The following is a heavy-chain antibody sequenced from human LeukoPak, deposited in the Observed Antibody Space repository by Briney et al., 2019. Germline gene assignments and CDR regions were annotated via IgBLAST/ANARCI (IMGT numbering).Heavy chain of an antibody. CDR1: GFTFSNNW. V-gene: IGHV3-74*01. J-gene: IGHJ4*02. Sequence: GGSLRLSCAASGFTFSNNWMHWVRQAPGKGLVWVSRINSDGRTTTYADSVKCRFTISRDNAKNTLYLRMNSLRAEDTAVYYCAMIKEGWGQGTLVTVSS. CDR3: AMIKEG. CDR2: INSDGRTT. D-gene: IGHD3-22*01.